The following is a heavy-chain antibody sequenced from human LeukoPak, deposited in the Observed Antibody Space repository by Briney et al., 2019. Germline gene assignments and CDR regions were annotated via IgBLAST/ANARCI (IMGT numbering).Heavy chain of an antibody. Sequence: GGSLRLSCAASGFTFSNAWMSWVRQAPGKGLQWVGRIKSNTDGGTTDYAAPVKGRFTISRDDSKNTLYLQMNSLKTEDTAVYYCTTDLDGTTGYYYYYMDVWGKGTTVTVSS. D-gene: IGHD1-7*01. V-gene: IGHV3-15*01. J-gene: IGHJ6*03. CDR2: IKSNTDGGTT. CDR1: GFTFSNAW. CDR3: TTDLDGTTGYYYYYMDV.